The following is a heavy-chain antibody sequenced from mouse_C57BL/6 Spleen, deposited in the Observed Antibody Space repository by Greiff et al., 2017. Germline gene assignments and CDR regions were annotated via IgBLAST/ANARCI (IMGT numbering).Heavy chain of an antibody. CDR1: GYTFTSYW. J-gene: IGHJ3*01. Sequence: VQLQQPGAELVRPGSSVKLSCKASGYTFTSYWMHWVKQRPIQGLEWIGNIDPSDSDTHYNQKVKDKATLSVDKSSSTAYMQLSSLTSAVSAFYNCARGDYDVLAYWGQGTLVTVSA. CDR3: ARGDYDVLAY. D-gene: IGHD2-4*01. CDR2: IDPSDSDT. V-gene: IGHV1-52*01.